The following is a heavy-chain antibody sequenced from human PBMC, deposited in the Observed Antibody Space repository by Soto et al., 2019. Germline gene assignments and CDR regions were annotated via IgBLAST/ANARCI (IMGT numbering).Heavy chain of an antibody. CDR2: VYYSGST. Sequence: SETLSLTCTVSGGFISSYYWSWIRQPPGKGLEWIGYVYYSGSTNYNPSLKSRVTISVDTSKNQFSLKLSSVTAADTAVYYCAGSITVILSCGQGILVTVSS. CDR1: GGFISSYY. V-gene: IGHV4-59*01. CDR3: AGSITVILS. J-gene: IGHJ4*02. D-gene: IGHD3-22*01.